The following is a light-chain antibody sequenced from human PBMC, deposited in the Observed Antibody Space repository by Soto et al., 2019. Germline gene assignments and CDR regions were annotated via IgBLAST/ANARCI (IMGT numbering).Light chain of an antibody. CDR2: DAS. V-gene: IGKV1-5*01. CDR1: QSISDW. Sequence: DIQMTQSPSTLSASVGDRVTVTCRASQSISDWLAWYQQKPGKAPKLLIYDASSLESGVPSRFSGSGSGADFSFTISNLQPEDSATYYCQQYEDLPLTFGQGTKVEIK. CDR3: QQYEDLPLT. J-gene: IGKJ1*01.